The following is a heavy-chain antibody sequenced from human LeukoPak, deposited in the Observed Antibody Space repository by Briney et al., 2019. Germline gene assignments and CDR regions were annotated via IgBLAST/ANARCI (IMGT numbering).Heavy chain of an antibody. CDR3: ARGRLDFWSGYYPYFDY. Sequence: SETLSLTCTVSGGSISSSSYYWGWIRQPPGKGLEWIGEINHSGSTNHNPSLKSRVTISVDTSKNQFSLKLSSVTAADTAVYYCARGRLDFWSGYYPYFDYWGQGTLVTVSS. D-gene: IGHD3-3*01. CDR2: INHSGST. J-gene: IGHJ4*02. V-gene: IGHV4-39*07. CDR1: GGSISSSSYY.